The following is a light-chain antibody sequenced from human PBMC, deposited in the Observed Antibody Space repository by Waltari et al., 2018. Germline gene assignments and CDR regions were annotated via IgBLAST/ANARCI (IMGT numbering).Light chain of an antibody. CDR3: QQSFSMPAT. J-gene: IGKJ4*01. Sequence: DIQMTQSPSSLSASVGDNVTITCRASPTIDKYLNWYQQKPGKAPRHLIHTTSSLQGGVPSRFSGSGSGSEFALTIASLQPEDSATYYCQQSFSMPATFGGGTKVEI. CDR2: TTS. CDR1: PTIDKY. V-gene: IGKV1-39*01.